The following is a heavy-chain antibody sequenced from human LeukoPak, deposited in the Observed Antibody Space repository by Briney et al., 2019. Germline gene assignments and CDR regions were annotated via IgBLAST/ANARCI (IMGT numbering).Heavy chain of an antibody. CDR2: INTSGNS. Sequence: SETLSLTCTVSGGSISGDYWSWIRQPAGKGLEWIGRINTSGNSNYNPSLKSRVTMPVDTSKNQFSLKLSSVTAADTAVYYCARGWGYMDVWGKGTTVTVSS. CDR3: ARGWGYMDV. V-gene: IGHV4-4*07. CDR1: GGSISGDY. D-gene: IGHD1-26*01. J-gene: IGHJ6*03.